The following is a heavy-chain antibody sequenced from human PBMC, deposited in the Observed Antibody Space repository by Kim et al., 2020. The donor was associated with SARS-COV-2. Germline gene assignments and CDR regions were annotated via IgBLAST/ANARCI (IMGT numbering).Heavy chain of an antibody. CDR3: ARDRGIVSHDWYFDL. Sequence: ADSGKGRFTISRDNGKNTWYLQMNSLTSEDTGVYYCARDRGIVSHDWYFDLWGRGTLVTVSS. D-gene: IGHD2-21*01. J-gene: IGHJ2*01. V-gene: IGHV3-74*01.